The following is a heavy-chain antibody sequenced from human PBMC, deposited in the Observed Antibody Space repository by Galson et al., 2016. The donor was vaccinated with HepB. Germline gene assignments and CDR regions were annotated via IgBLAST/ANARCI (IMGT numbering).Heavy chain of an antibody. CDR1: GFTFSSYG. CDR2: ISSNSITI. V-gene: IGHV3-48*02. J-gene: IGHJ3*02. D-gene: IGHD1-26*01. Sequence: SLRLSCAASGFTFSSYGMNWDRQAPGKGLEWVSYISSNSITIHYADSVKGRFTISRDNANKSLYLRMNSLRDEDTAVYYCSRGAPEALDMWGQGTMLTVSS. CDR3: SRGAPEALDM.